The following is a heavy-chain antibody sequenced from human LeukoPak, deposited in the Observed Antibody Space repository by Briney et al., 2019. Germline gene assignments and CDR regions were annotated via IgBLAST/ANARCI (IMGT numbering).Heavy chain of an antibody. D-gene: IGHD6-13*01. Sequence: SETLSLTCTVSGGSISSYYWSWIRQPPGKGLEWIGYIYTSGSTNYNPSLKSRVTISVDTSKNQFSLKLSSATAADTAVYYCARRGGIAAAGDGDYYYYYYMDVWGKGTTVTVSS. CDR3: ARRGGIAAAGDGDYYYYYYMDV. CDR2: IYTSGST. J-gene: IGHJ6*03. V-gene: IGHV4-4*09. CDR1: GGSISSYY.